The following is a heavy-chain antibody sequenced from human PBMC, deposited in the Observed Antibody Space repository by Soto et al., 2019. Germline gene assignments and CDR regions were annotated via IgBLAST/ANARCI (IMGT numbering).Heavy chain of an antibody. V-gene: IGHV4-30-4*01. CDR3: ARASSGYDFWPWFDP. CDR1: GGSISRGDYY. CDR2: IYYSGST. D-gene: IGHD5-12*01. J-gene: IGHJ5*02. Sequence: SETLSLTCTVSGGSISRGDYYWGWIRQPPGKGLEWIGYIYYSGSTYYNPSLKSRVTISVDTSKNQFSLKLSSVTAADTAVYYCARASSGYDFWPWFDPWGQGTLVTVSS.